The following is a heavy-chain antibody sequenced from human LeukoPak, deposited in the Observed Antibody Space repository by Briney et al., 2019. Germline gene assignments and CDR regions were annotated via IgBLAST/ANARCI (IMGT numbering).Heavy chain of an antibody. CDR1: GFTVSSNY. CDR3: AGGLDTGYYYYHGMDV. D-gene: IGHD3-9*01. CDR2: IYSGGST. V-gene: IGHV3-66*02. J-gene: IGHJ6*02. Sequence: GGSLRLSCAASGFTVSSNYMSWVRQAPGKGLEWVSVIYSGGSTYYADSVKGRFTISRDNSKNTLYLQMNSLRAEDTAVYYCAGGLDTGYYYYHGMDVWGQGTTVTVSS.